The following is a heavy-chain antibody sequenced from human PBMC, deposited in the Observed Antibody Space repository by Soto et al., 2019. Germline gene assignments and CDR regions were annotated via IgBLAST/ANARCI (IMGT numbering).Heavy chain of an antibody. Sequence: QVQLVQSGAEVKKPGASVQVSCKASGYTFTSYAMHWVRQAPGQRLERMGGINAGNGNTKYAQKLQGRVTITMDTSASTAYMELSSLRSEDTAVYCGARGGETSPFDYRCQGTLVTVSS. CDR1: GYTFTSYA. CDR2: INAGNGNT. J-gene: IGHJ4*02. CDR3: ARGGETSPFDY. D-gene: IGHD1-7*01. V-gene: IGHV1-3*01.